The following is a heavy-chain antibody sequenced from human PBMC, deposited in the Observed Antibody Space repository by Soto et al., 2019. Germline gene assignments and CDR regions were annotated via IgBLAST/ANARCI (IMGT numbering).Heavy chain of an antibody. D-gene: IGHD3-16*01. CDR3: AHAFGGTSWPNDAFDV. Sequence: HITLKESGPTLVKPTQTLTLTCIFSGFSFSADGVGVGWIRQPPGKTLEWLALIYWDDDTRHRPSLKSRLNITKDSSKNQVVLTMTNMDPLDTATYYCAHAFGGTSWPNDAFDVWGQGTVVTVSS. J-gene: IGHJ3*01. CDR2: IYWDDDT. CDR1: GFSFSADGVG. V-gene: IGHV2-5*02.